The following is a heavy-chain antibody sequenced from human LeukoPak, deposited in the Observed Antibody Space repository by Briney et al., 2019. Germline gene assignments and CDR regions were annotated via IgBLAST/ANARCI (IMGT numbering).Heavy chain of an antibody. J-gene: IGHJ4*02. CDR1: GYTFTGYY. V-gene: IGHV1-2*02. D-gene: IGHD6-13*01. CDR2: INPNSGGT. Sequence: GASVKVPCKASGYTFTGYYMHWVRQAPGQGLEWMGWINPNSGGTNYAQKFQGRVTMTRDTSISTAYMELSRLRSDDTAVYYCARGYSRFDVGFDYWGQGTLVTVSS. CDR3: ARGYSRFDVGFDY.